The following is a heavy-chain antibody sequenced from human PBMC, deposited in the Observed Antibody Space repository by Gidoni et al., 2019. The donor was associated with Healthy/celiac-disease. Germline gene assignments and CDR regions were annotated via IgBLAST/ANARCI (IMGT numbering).Heavy chain of an antibody. CDR3: TRLTYCGGGDCYYDY. D-gene: IGHD2-21*01. V-gene: IGHV3-73*02. CDR2: IRTKADSYAT. J-gene: IGHJ4*02. Sequence: EVQLVECGGGLAQHGGTLKLSCEGSGFTCSGSVMHWVRQAAGKGLEWVGRIRTKADSYATAYAASVKGRFTISRDDSENTAYLRMNSLKPEDTAVYYCTRLTYCGGGDCYYDYWGQGTLVTVSS. CDR1: GFTCSGSV.